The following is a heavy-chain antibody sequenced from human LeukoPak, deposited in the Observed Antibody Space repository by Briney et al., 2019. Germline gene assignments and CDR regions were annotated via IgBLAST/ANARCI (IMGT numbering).Heavy chain of an antibody. J-gene: IGHJ5*02. CDR3: AKDGVTYDQPSCKRSEAHKGVNWFDP. CDR2: ISYDGSNK. D-gene: IGHD2-8*01. CDR1: GFTFSSYG. Sequence: PGGSLRLSCAASGFTFSSYGMHWVRQAPGRGLEWVAVISYDGSNKYYADSVKGRFTISRDNSKNTLYLQMNSLRAEDTAVYYCAKDGVTYDQPSCKRSEAHKGVNWFDPWGQGTLVTVSS. V-gene: IGHV3-30*18.